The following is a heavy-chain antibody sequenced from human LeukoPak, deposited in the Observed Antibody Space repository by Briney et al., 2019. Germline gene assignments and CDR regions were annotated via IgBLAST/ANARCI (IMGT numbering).Heavy chain of an antibody. CDR1: AYTFTGYY. J-gene: IGHJ4*02. D-gene: IGHD1-7*01. Sequence: ASMNVACKAAAYTFTGYYMHWVRQAPGQVREWMGWINTNSGGTNSVQGRVTMTRDTSISTAYMELSRLRSDDTAVYYCARDGGTRVLDYWGQGTLVTVSS. CDR2: INTNSGGT. CDR3: ARDGGTRVLDY. V-gene: IGHV1-2*02.